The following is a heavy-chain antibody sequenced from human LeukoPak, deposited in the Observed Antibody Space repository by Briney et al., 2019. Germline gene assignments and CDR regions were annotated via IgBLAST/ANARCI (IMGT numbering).Heavy chain of an antibody. CDR3: TSGIDTAMDY. CDR1: GFTFSGSV. J-gene: IGHJ4*02. D-gene: IGHD5-18*01. CDR2: IRSKVNSYAT. V-gene: IGHV3-73*01. Sequence: GGSLRLSCAASGFTFSGSVMHWVRQASGKGLEWVGRIRSKVNSYATAYAASVKGRFTISRDDSKNTAYLQMNSLETEDTAVYYCTSGIDTAMDYWGQGTLVTVSS.